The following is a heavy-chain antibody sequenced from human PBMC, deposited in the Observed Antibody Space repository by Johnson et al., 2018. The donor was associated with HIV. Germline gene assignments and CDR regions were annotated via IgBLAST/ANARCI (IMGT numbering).Heavy chain of an antibody. V-gene: IGHV3-15*01. D-gene: IGHD7-27*01. CDR2: IKSEVYDGTT. CDR3: TTDGGLGSFDI. CDR1: GFSFNNAW. J-gene: IGHJ3*02. Sequence: VQLVESGGGVVQPGRSLRLSCAASGFSFNNAWMSWVRQAPGRGLEWVGRIKSEVYDGTTDYAAPVKGRFAISRDDSKHMLYLQMNSLKTEDTAVYYCTTDGGLGSFDIWGQGTMVAVSS.